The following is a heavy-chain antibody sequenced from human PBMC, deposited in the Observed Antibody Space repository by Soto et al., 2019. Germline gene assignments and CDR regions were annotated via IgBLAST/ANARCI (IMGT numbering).Heavy chain of an antibody. V-gene: IGHV3-48*01. CDR3: ARHPERIAEIGWFDP. CDR1: GFTFSSYS. D-gene: IGHD6-13*01. J-gene: IGHJ5*02. Sequence: EVQLVESGGGLVQPGGSLRLSCAASGFTFSSYSMNWVRQAPGKGLEWVSYISSSSSTIYYADSVKGRFTISRDNAKNSLYLQMNSLRAEDTAVYYCARHPERIAEIGWFDPRCQGTLVTVSS. CDR2: ISSSSSTI.